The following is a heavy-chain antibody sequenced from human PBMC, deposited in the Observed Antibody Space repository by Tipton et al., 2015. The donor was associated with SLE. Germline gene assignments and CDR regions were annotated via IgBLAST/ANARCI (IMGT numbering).Heavy chain of an antibody. V-gene: IGHV3-9*01. CDR1: GFRFDDSA. CDR3: AKDVGAGHCSGDCYSVRVYYYYGLDV. CDR2: ISWNSGST. D-gene: IGHD2-21*01. Sequence: SLRLSCAASGFRFDDSAMHWVRQAPGRGLEWVSGISWNSGSTGYADSVKGRFTISRGNAKNSLYLQMNSLRPEDSAFYYCAKDVGAGHCSGDCYSVRVYYYYGLDVWGQGTTVTVSS. J-gene: IGHJ6*02.